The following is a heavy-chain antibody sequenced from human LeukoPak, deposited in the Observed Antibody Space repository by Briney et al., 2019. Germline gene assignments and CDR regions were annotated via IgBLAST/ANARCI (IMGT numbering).Heavy chain of an antibody. J-gene: IGHJ6*03. CDR3: ARVTFGSYYPNYYYYMDV. CDR2: ISESGGST. D-gene: IGHD1-26*01. V-gene: IGHV3-23*01. Sequence: PGGSLRLSCAASGFTFSTYAMTWVRQAPGKGLEWVSGISESGGSTYYVDSVKGRFTISRDNSKNTLYLQMNSLRAEDTAVYYCARVTFGSYYPNYYYYMDVRGKGTTVTISS. CDR1: GFTFSTYA.